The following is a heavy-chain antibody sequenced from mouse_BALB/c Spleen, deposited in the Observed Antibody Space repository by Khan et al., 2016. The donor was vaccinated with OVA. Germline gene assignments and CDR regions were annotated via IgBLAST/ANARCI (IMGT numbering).Heavy chain of an antibody. CDR3: AIGNYYGYYFDY. J-gene: IGHJ2*01. CDR1: GYSITSGYA. CDR2: ISYSGVT. D-gene: IGHD1-1*01. V-gene: IGHV3-2*02. Sequence: SGPGLVKPSQSLSLTCTVTGYSITSGYAWNWIRQFPGNKLEWMGYISYSGVTSYNPSLKSRISITRDTSKNQFFLQLNSLTTEDTATYYCAIGNYYGYYFDYWGQGTTLTVSS.